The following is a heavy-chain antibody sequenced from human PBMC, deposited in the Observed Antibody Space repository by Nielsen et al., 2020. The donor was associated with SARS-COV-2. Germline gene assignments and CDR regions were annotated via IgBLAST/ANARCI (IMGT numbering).Heavy chain of an antibody. J-gene: IGHJ3*02. CDR1: GGSISSGGYS. CDR3: ARGGRITFGGADDAFDI. Sequence: SETLSLTCAVPGGSISSGGYSWSWIRQPPGKGLEWIGYIYHSGRTYYNPSLKSPVTISVDRSKNQFSLKLSSVTAADTAVYYCARGGRITFGGADDAFDIWGQGTMVTVSS. CDR2: IYHSGRT. D-gene: IGHD3-16*01. V-gene: IGHV4-30-2*01.